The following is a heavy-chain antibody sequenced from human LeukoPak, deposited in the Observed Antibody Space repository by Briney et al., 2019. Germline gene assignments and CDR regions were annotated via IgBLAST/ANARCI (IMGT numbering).Heavy chain of an antibody. CDR2: IRYDGSNK. D-gene: IGHD4-17*01. Sequence: PGGSLRLSCAASGFTFSSYGMHWVRQAPGKGLEWVAFIRYDGSNKYYADSVKGRFTISRGNSKNTLYLQMNSLRAEDTAVYYCAKDNQAVTTFSDYWGQGTLVTVSS. CDR3: AKDNQAVTTFSDY. J-gene: IGHJ4*02. V-gene: IGHV3-30*02. CDR1: GFTFSSYG.